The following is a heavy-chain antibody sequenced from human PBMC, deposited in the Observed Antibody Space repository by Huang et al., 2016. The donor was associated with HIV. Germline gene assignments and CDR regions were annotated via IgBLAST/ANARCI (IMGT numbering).Heavy chain of an antibody. D-gene: IGHD3-10*01. CDR2: IAGSSRFK. Sequence: DVQLVESGGGLVKLGGSLRLSCAASGFSSDSLAMHLVRQSPGKVREGGASIAGSSRFKEYAVSLTGRFTCSRDNAKNSLYLQMNSLRPEDTAVYYCVRENYGSGSTLHWFDPWGQGTLVTVSS. CDR1: GFSSDSLA. J-gene: IGHJ5*02. V-gene: IGHV3-21*01. CDR3: VRENYGSGSTLHWFDP.